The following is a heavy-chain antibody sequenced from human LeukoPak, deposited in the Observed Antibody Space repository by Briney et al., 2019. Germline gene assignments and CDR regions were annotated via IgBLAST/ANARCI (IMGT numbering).Heavy chain of an antibody. Sequence: GGSLRLSCAASGFIISSYWMSWVRQAPGKGLEWVASIKQDGSERYYVDSVKGRFTISRDNVKNSLYLQMNSLRAEDTAVYYCASAGTSYGDQFFDYWGQGTLVTVSS. J-gene: IGHJ4*02. D-gene: IGHD4-17*01. V-gene: IGHV3-7*01. CDR2: IKQDGSER. CDR1: GFIISSYW. CDR3: ASAGTSYGDQFFDY.